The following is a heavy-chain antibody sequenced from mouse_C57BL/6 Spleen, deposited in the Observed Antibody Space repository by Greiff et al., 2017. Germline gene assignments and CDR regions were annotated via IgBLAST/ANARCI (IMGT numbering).Heavy chain of an antibody. CDR1: GYAFSSSW. J-gene: IGHJ1*03. Sequence: VQLQESGPELVKPGASVKISCKASGYAFSSSWMNWVKQRPGKGLEWIGRIYPGDGDTNYNGKFKGKATLTADKSSSTAYMQLSSLTSEDSAVYFCAIHYYGSSYGYFDVWGTGTTVTVSS. V-gene: IGHV1-82*01. CDR2: IYPGDGDT. CDR3: AIHYYGSSYGYFDV. D-gene: IGHD1-1*01.